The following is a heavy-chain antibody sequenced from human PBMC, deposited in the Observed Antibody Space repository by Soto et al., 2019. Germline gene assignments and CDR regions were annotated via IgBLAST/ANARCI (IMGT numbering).Heavy chain of an antibody. J-gene: IGHJ4*02. D-gene: IGHD6-6*01. Sequence: ASVKVSCKASGYTFTSYYMHWVRQAPGQGLEWMGIINPSGGSTSYAQKFQGRVTMTRDTSTSTVYMELSSLRSEDTAVYYCARDAAYSSSSPDPFFDYWGQGTLVTVSS. CDR2: INPSGGST. CDR3: ARDAAYSSSSPDPFFDY. V-gene: IGHV1-46*01. CDR1: GYTFTSYY.